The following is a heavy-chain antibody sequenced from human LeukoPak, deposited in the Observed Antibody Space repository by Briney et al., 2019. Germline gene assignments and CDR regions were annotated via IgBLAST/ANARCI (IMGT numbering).Heavy chain of an antibody. CDR2: IYYSGST. Sequence: SQTLSLTCAVSGGSISSGGYYWSWIRQHPGKGLEWIGYIYYSGSTYYNPSLKSRVTISVDTSKNQFSLKLSSVTAADTAVYYCARDKGLAFDYWGQGTLVTVSS. V-gene: IGHV4-31*11. D-gene: IGHD3/OR15-3a*01. CDR3: ARDKGLAFDY. CDR1: GGSISSGGYY. J-gene: IGHJ4*02.